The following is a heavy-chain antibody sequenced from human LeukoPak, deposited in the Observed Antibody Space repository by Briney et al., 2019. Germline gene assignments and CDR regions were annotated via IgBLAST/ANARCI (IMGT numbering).Heavy chain of an antibody. CDR2: IGAGASNK. Sequence: GGSLRLSCTASGFSGPSSAMAWVRQAPGKGLEWVSHIGAGASNKYYADSVKGRFTISRDYSRKTVYLQMDSLRAEDTAVYYCAQSYNSGGYPLGDSWGQGTLVTVSS. V-gene: IGHV3-23*01. D-gene: IGHD3-22*01. CDR1: GFSGPSSA. CDR3: AQSYNSGGYPLGDS. J-gene: IGHJ4*02.